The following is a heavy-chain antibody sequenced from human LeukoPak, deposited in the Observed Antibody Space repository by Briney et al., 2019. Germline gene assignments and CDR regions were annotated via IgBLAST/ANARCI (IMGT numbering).Heavy chain of an antibody. Sequence: GGSLRLSCAASGFTFSSYAMHWVRQAPGKGLEWVAVISYDGSNKYYADSVKGRFTISRDNSKNTLYLQMNSLRAEDTAVYHCARDITMVRGVLDYWGQGTLVTVSS. D-gene: IGHD3-10*01. CDR2: ISYDGSNK. J-gene: IGHJ4*02. V-gene: IGHV3-30*04. CDR1: GFTFSSYA. CDR3: ARDITMVRGVLDY.